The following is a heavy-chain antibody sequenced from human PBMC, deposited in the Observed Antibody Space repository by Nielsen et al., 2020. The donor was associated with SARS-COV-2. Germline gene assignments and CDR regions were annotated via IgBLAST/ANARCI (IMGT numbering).Heavy chain of an antibody. J-gene: IGHJ4*02. CDR3: AKDQSVVDISLVLGY. CDR2: ISYDGSNS. V-gene: IGHV3-30-3*01. CDR1: GFIFNNYA. Sequence: GESLKISCEASGFIFNNYAMDWVRQAPGKGLEWVAVISYDGSNSNYADSVKGRFTISRDNSRNILFLQMDSLRGDDTAVYYCAKDQSVVDISLVLGYWGQGTLVTVSS. D-gene: IGHD5-12*01.